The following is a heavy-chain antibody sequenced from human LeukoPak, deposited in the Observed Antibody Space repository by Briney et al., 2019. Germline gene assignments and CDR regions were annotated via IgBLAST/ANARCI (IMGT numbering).Heavy chain of an antibody. CDR2: IYYSGST. CDR1: GGSVSSGSYY. V-gene: IGHV4-61*01. J-gene: IGHJ3*02. Sequence: KASETLSLTCTVSGGSVSSGSYYWSWIRQPPGKGLEWIGYIYYSGSTNYNPSLKSRVTISVDTSKNQFSLKLSSVTAADTAVYYCARARASRAFDIWGQGTMVTVSS. CDR3: ARARASRAFDI.